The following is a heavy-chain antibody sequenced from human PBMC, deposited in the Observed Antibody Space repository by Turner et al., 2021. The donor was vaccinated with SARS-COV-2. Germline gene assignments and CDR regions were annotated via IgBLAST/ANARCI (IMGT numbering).Heavy chain of an antibody. D-gene: IGHD2-15*01. CDR3: AKSGGMYCSGGNCYSSYVDY. CDR2: ISYDGSNK. Sequence: QVQLVESGGGVVQPGRSLRLSCAASGFTFSNYGVHWVRQAPGEGLEWVAVISYDGSNKYYADSVKGRFTISRDNSKNTLYLQMNSLRAEDTAVYYCAKSGGMYCSGGNCYSSYVDYWGQGTLVTVSS. J-gene: IGHJ4*02. CDR1: GFTFSNYG. V-gene: IGHV3-30*18.